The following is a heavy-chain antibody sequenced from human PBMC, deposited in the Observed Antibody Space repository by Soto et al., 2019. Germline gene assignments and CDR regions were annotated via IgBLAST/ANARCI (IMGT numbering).Heavy chain of an antibody. CDR1: GFTFSNSW. D-gene: IGHD2-2*01. CDR3: VKVLARGVGVPRFYFDS. Sequence: QSGGSLRLSCAASGFTFSNSWMQWVRQVSGKGLEWVSRINADGTSTSYADSVKGRFTISRDNAKNTLYLHVNSLRAEDTAVYYCVKVLARGVGVPRFYFDSWGQGALVTVSS. V-gene: IGHV3-74*01. CDR2: INADGTST. J-gene: IGHJ4*02.